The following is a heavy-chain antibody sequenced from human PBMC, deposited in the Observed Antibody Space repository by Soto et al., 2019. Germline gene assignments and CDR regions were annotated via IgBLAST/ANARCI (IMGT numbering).Heavy chain of an antibody. V-gene: IGHV1-69*13. D-gene: IGHD6-13*01. CDR3: ASSRIAAAPLGYYGMDV. J-gene: IGHJ6*02. CDR2: IIPISGTA. Sequence: GASVKVSCKASGGTFSSYAISWVRQAPGQGLEWMGGIIPISGTANYAQKFQGRVTITADESTSTAYMELSSLRSEDTAVYYCASSRIAAAPLGYYGMDVWGQGTTVTVSS. CDR1: GGTFSSYA.